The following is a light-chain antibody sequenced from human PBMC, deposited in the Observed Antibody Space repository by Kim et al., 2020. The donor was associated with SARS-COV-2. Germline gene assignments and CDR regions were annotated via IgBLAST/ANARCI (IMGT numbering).Light chain of an antibody. V-gene: IGLV2-23*02. J-gene: IGLJ2*01. CDR2: EVT. Sequence: QSALTQPASVSGSPGQSITISCTGTSCDVGSYNLVSWYQQHPGKAPKLMIYEVTKRPSGVSNRFSGSKSGNTASLTISGLQAEDEADFYCCSCAGSSSVVFGGGTQLTVL. CDR1: SCDVGSYNL. CDR3: CSCAGSSSVV.